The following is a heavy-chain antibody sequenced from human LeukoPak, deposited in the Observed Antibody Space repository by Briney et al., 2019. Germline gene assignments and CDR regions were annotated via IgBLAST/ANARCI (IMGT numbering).Heavy chain of an antibody. D-gene: IGHD3-22*01. CDR2: IYSGGST. CDR3: ARARYYYDSSGYFDY. CDR1: GFTVSSNY. Sequence: GGSLRLSCAASGFTVSSNYMSWVRQAPGKGLEWVSVIYSGGSTYYADSVKGRFTISRDNSKNTLYLQMNSLRAEDTAVYYCARARYYYDSSGYFDYWGQGTLVTVSS. V-gene: IGHV3-66*01. J-gene: IGHJ4*02.